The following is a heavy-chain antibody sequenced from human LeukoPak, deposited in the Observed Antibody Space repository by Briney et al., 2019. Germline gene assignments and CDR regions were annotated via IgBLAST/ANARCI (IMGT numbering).Heavy chain of an antibody. V-gene: IGHV4-4*07. CDR1: GGSISSDY. CDR3: ARDLGITMVRGVIRGGPNWFDP. D-gene: IGHD3-10*01. J-gene: IGHJ5*02. CDR2: IYTSGST. Sequence: SETLSLTCTVSGGSISSDYWSWIRQPAGKGLEWIGRIYTSGSTNYNPSLKSRVTMSVDTSKNQFSLKLSSVTAADTAVYYCARDLGITMVRGVIRGGPNWFDPGGQGTLVTVSS.